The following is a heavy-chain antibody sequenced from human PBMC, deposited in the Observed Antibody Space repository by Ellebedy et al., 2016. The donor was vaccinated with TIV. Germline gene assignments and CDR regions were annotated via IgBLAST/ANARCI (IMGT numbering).Heavy chain of an antibody. Sequence: AASVKVSCKVSGFTLAELSMHWVRQTPGKGLEWMVSFDPVDDKRVYAQKFQGRVTVSEDTSTDTAYMDLSSLRSEDTAIYYCATENLNWVMDVWGQGTTVTVSS. D-gene: IGHD7-27*01. CDR2: FDPVDDKR. V-gene: IGHV1-24*01. J-gene: IGHJ6*02. CDR3: ATENLNWVMDV. CDR1: GFTLAELS.